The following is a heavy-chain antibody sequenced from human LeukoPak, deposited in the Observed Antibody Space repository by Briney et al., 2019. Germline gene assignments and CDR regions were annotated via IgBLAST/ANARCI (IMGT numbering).Heavy chain of an antibody. J-gene: IGHJ6*02. Sequence: SETLSLTCTVSGGSISSYYWSWIRQPAGKGLEWIGRIYTSGSTNYNPSLKSRVTMSVDTSKNQFSLKLSSVTAADTAVYYCARDDISGSYSAPLDYGMDVWGQGTTVTVSS. D-gene: IGHD1-26*01. V-gene: IGHV4-4*07. CDR1: GGSISSYY. CDR3: ARDDISGSYSAPLDYGMDV. CDR2: IYTSGST.